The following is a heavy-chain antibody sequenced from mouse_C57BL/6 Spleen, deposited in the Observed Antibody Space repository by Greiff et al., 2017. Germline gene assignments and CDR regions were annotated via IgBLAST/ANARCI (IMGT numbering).Heavy chain of an antibody. CDR1: GYTFTSYW. V-gene: IGHV1-69*01. CDR2: IDPSDSYT. D-gene: IGHD2-2*01. CDR3: ARGGYEDY. J-gene: IGHJ2*01. Sequence: QVQLQQPGAELVMPGASVKLSCKASGYTFTSYWMHWVKQRPGQGLEWIGEIDPSDSYTNYNQKFKGKSTLTVDKSSSTAYMQLSSLTSEDSAVYYCARGGYEDYWGQGTTLTVSS.